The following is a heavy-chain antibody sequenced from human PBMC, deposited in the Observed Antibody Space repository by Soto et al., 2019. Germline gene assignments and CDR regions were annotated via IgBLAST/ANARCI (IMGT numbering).Heavy chain of an antibody. CDR2: INHSGST. CDR1: GGSFSGYY. J-gene: IGHJ6*02. Sequence: QVQLQQWGAGLLKPSETLSLTCAVYGGSFSGYYWSWIRQPPGKGLEWIGEINHSGSTNYNPSLKSQVTISVDTSKNQCSLKLSSVTAADTAVYYCARNGSYYDFWSGYYFGGGMDVWGQGTTVTVSS. D-gene: IGHD3-3*01. CDR3: ARNGSYYDFWSGYYFGGGMDV. V-gene: IGHV4-34*01.